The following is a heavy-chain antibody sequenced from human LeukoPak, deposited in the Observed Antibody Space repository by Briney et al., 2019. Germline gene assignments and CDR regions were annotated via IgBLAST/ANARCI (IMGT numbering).Heavy chain of an antibody. V-gene: IGHV3-23*01. CDR2: ISGSSGNT. D-gene: IGHD2-2*01. Sequence: GGSLRLSCAASGFTFSSYAMSWVRQAPGKGLEWVSGISGSSGNTYYADSVKGRFTISRDNSKNTLYLQMNSLRAEDTAIYYCAKDPGNTGNQLLWKWWFDPWGQGTLVTVSS. J-gene: IGHJ5*02. CDR1: GFTFSSYA. CDR3: AKDPGNTGNQLLWKWWFDP.